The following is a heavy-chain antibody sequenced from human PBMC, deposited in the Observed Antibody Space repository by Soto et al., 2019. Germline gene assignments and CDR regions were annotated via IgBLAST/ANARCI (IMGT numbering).Heavy chain of an antibody. CDR3: ARPLADGGGDCSAFNWFDP. Sequence: SQTLSLTCTVYGGSISSSSYYWAWIRQPPGKGLDVMGSTPPSGSTYYNPSLKSRVTISVDTSKNQFYLKLSSVTAADTPVYYCARPLADGGGDCSAFNWFDPWG. J-gene: IGHJ5*02. CDR1: GGSISSSSYY. D-gene: IGHD2-21*02. CDR2: TPPSGST. V-gene: IGHV4-39*01.